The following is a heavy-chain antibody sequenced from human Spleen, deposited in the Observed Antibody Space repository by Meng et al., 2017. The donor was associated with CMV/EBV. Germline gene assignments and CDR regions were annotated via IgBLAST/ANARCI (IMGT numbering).Heavy chain of an antibody. Sequence: GGSLRLSCAVSGFTFDDYGMHWVRQAPGKGLEWVSYISWSSGSTAYVDSVKGRFTISRDNAKDSLYLQMSSLRAEDTAVFYCTRAPRLGTGKYYYYGMDVWGQGTPVTVSS. D-gene: IGHD7-27*01. CDR2: ISWSSGST. CDR1: GFTFDDYG. J-gene: IGHJ6*02. V-gene: IGHV3-9*01. CDR3: TRAPRLGTGKYYYYGMDV.